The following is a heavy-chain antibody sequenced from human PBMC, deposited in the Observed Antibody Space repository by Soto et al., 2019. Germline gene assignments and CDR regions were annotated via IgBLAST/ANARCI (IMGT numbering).Heavy chain of an antibody. CDR2: INHSGST. CDR1: GGSFSGYY. V-gene: IGHV4-34*01. J-gene: IGHJ4*02. CDR3: ARTTSNWNYYFDY. Sequence: SETLSLTCAVYGGSFSGYYWSWIRQPPGKGLEWIGEINHSGSTNYNPSLKSRVTISVDKSKNQFSLKLSSVTAADTAVYYCARTTSNWNYYFDYWGQGTLVTVSS. D-gene: IGHD1-7*01.